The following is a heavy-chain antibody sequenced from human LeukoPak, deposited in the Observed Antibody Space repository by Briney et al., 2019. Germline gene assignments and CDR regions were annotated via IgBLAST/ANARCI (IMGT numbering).Heavy chain of an antibody. Sequence: GGSLRLSCVASGFTFSRSWMSWLGPAPGRGLDWVANKKEDGSDKNYVDVVIGRFTIYRDNAKKLLFLQMNSLGAEDTAAYYCARDSGYSTFDIWGQGAMVTVSS. J-gene: IGHJ3*02. D-gene: IGHD6-13*01. CDR2: KKEDGSDK. CDR3: ARDSGYSTFDI. V-gene: IGHV3-7*01. CDR1: GFTFSRSW.